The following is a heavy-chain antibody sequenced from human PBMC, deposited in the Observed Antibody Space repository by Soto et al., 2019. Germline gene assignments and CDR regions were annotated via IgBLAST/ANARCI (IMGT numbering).Heavy chain of an antibody. CDR1: GFTFSSYG. CDR2: IWYDGSNK. D-gene: IGHD6-13*01. Sequence: QVQLVESGGGVVQPGRSLRLSCAASGFTFSSYGMHWVRQAPGKGLECVAVIWYDGSNKYYADSVKGRFTISRDNSKNSLYLQMNSLRAEDTAVYYCARERKQQVTRYYSYGMDVWGHGPTVTVSS. J-gene: IGHJ6*02. CDR3: ARERKQQVTRYYSYGMDV. V-gene: IGHV3-33*01.